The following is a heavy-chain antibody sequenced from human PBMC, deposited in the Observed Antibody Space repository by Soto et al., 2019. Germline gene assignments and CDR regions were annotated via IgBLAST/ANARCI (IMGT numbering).Heavy chain of an antibody. V-gene: IGHV3-53*04. CDR2: IYSGGST. D-gene: IGHD4-17*01. CDR3: ARDRTTVRGYYYYGMDV. J-gene: IGHJ6*02. Sequence: EVQLVESGGGLVQPGGSLRLSCAASGFTVSSNYMSWVRQAPGKGLEWVSVIYSGGSTYYADSVKGRFTISRHNSKNTLYLQMNSLRAEDTAVYYCARDRTTVRGYYYYGMDVWGQGTTVTVSS. CDR1: GFTVSSNY.